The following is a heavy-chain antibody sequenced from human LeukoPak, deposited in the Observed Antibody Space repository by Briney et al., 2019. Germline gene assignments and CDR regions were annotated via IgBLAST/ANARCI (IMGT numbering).Heavy chain of an antibody. D-gene: IGHD3-10*01. Sequence: ASVKVSCKASGYTFTGYYMHWVRQAPGQVLVCVGWINPNSGGTNYAQKFQGRVTMTRDTSFSTAYMELSRLRSDDTAVYYCARELLKSSLQYYYGSGSSGYWGQGTLVTVSS. J-gene: IGHJ4*02. CDR3: ARELLKSSLQYYYGSGSSGY. CDR1: GYTFTGYY. CDR2: INPNSGGT. V-gene: IGHV1-2*02.